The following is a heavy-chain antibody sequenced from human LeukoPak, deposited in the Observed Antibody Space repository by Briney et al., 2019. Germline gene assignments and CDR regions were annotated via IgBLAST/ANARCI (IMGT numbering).Heavy chain of an antibody. CDR1: GYTFTGYY. Sequence: ASVKVSCKAFGYTFTGYYMHWVRQAPGQGLEWMGWINPNSGGTNYAQKFQGRVTMTRDTSISTAYMELRSLRSDDTAVYYCARDRYYYGSGSYYGDAFDIWGQGTMVTVSS. CDR2: INPNSGGT. J-gene: IGHJ3*02. V-gene: IGHV1-2*02. D-gene: IGHD3-10*01. CDR3: ARDRYYYGSGSYYGDAFDI.